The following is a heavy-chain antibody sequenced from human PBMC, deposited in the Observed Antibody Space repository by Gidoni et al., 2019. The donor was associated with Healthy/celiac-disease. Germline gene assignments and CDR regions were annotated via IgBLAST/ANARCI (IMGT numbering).Heavy chain of an antibody. Sequence: QVQLQQWGAGLLKPSETLSLTCAVYGGSFSGYYWSWSRQPPGKGLAWIGEINHSGSTNYNPSLKSRVTISVDTSKNQFSLKLSSVTAADTAVNYCAREWDTMVLAYWGQGTLVTVSS. D-gene: IGHD3-10*01. V-gene: IGHV4-34*01. J-gene: IGHJ4*02. CDR3: AREWDTMVLAY. CDR2: INHSGST. CDR1: GGSFSGYY.